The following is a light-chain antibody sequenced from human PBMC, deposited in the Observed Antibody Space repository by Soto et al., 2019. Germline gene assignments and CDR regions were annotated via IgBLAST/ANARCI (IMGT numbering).Light chain of an antibody. CDR3: AAWDDSTKSHV. Sequence: QSVLTQPPSVSGAPRQRVTISCSGSSSNIGSNADNWYQQFPGKAPKLLIYYEDLVASGVSARFSGSKSGTSASLAISGLQSEDEADYYCAAWDDSTKSHVFGTGTKLTVL. V-gene: IGLV1-36*01. J-gene: IGLJ1*01. CDR2: YED. CDR1: SSNIGSNA.